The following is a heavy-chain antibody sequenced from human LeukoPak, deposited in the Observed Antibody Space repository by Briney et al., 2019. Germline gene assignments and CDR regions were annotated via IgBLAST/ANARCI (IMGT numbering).Heavy chain of an antibody. D-gene: IGHD3-10*01. CDR1: GYIFTGYY. CDR2: INPKRGGT. CDR3: ARGRLNYGLGCRFDY. J-gene: IGHJ4*02. Sequence: ASVKVSCKASGYIFTGYYMQWVRQAPGQGLEWMGWINPKRGGTNYAQKFQGRVTMTRDTSINTAYMELSRLRSDDTAVYYCARGRLNYGLGCRFDYWGQGTLVTVSS. V-gene: IGHV1-2*02.